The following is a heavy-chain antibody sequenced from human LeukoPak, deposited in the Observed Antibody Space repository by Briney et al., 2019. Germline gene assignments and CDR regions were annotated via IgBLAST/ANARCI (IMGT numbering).Heavy chain of an antibody. Sequence: GSSVKVSCKASRGTFSSYAISWVRQAPGQGLEWMGGIIPIFGTANYAQKFQGRVTITADTNTAYMELSSLKSDDTAMFYCATDYGGYSKYWGQGTLVTVST. CDR3: ATDYGGYSKY. J-gene: IGHJ4*02. V-gene: IGHV1-69*01. CDR1: RGTFSSYA. CDR2: IIPIFGTA. D-gene: IGHD4-23*01.